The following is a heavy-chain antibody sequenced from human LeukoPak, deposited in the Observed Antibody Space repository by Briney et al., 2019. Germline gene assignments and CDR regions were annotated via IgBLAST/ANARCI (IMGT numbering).Heavy chain of an antibody. D-gene: IGHD6-19*01. CDR1: GFTFNNYW. J-gene: IGHJ2*01. V-gene: IGHV3-7*01. CDR2: IKQDGSAK. CDR3: ARDSSGWGYLDL. Sequence: PGGSLRLSCVASGFTFNNYWMNWVRQAPGKGLEWVANIKQDGSAKYYVDSVKGRFTIFRDNAKNSLSLQMNSLRAEDTAVYYCARDSSGWGYLDLWGRGTLVTVSS.